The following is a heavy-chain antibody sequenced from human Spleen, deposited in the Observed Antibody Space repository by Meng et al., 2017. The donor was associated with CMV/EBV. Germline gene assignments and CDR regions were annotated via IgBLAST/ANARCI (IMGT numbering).Heavy chain of an antibody. Sequence: GESLKISCAASGFTFSRYEMIWVRQAPGKGLEWLSYINGDGDDKKYADSLKGRFTISRDNTKNTLYLQMNSLGGDDTAVYYCAKFGSIFGVFQMDVFDVWGQGTLVTVSS. V-gene: IGHV3-48*03. CDR1: GFTFSRYE. D-gene: IGHD3-3*01. CDR3: AKFGSIFGVFQMDVFDV. J-gene: IGHJ3*01. CDR2: INGDGDDK.